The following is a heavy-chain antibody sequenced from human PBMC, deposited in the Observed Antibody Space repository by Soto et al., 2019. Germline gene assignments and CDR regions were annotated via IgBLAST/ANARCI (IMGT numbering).Heavy chain of an antibody. Sequence: QVQLVQSGAEVKKPGSSVKVSCKSSGGTFSSHSINWVRQAPGQGLEWMGGIIPIFGPANFAKKFQGRVTITADDSTTTAYMELSTLTSDDTAVYYCATGSFTSTGGRIGYHYNAMDVWGQGTTVTVSS. CDR1: GGTFSSHS. D-gene: IGHD1-1*01. J-gene: IGHJ6*02. V-gene: IGHV1-69*01. CDR3: ATGSFTSTGGRIGYHYNAMDV. CDR2: IIPIFGPA.